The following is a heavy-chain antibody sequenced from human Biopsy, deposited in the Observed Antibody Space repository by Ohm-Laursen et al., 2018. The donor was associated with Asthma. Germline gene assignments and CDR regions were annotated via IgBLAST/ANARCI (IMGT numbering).Heavy chain of an antibody. V-gene: IGHV3-11*01. CDR2: ISSRGSNL. CDR3: ARGYSTSWYFGY. J-gene: IGHJ4*02. CDR1: GFSFSDYY. D-gene: IGHD6-13*01. Sequence: GSLRLSCTAPGFSFSDYYMMWIRQAPGKGLEWVAYISSRGSNLYYADSVKGRFTISRDNPKKSVYLQLDSLRVEDTAVYYCARGYSTSWYFGYWGQGTVVTVSS.